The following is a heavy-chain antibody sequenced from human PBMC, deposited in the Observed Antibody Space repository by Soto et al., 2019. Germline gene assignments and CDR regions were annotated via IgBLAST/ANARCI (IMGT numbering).Heavy chain of an antibody. Sequence: ASVKVSCKASGYTFTSYYISWVRQAPGQGLEWMGWISAYNGNTNYAQKLQGRVTINPDTSKNQFSLHLNSVTLEDTAVYYCARSWFGHQVHWFDSWGQGTLVTVSS. J-gene: IGHJ5*01. CDR1: GYTFTSYY. V-gene: IGHV1-18*01. CDR3: ARSWFGHQVHWFDS. CDR2: ISAYNGNT. D-gene: IGHD3-16*01.